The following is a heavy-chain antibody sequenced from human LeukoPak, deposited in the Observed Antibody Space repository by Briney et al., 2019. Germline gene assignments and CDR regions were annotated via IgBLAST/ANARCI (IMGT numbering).Heavy chain of an antibody. J-gene: IGHJ4*02. CDR2: ISDSGSTA. D-gene: IGHD5-12*01. V-gene: IGHV3-23*01. CDR3: AKDMQTWPRFPDY. Sequence: SGGSLRLSCGASGFSFSNYAMTWVRQAPGKGLEWVSGISDSGSTAFHADSVKGRFTSSRDNPKNTLYLQINSLRAEDTAVYYCAKDMQTWPRFPDYWGQGTLVTVSS. CDR1: GFSFSNYA.